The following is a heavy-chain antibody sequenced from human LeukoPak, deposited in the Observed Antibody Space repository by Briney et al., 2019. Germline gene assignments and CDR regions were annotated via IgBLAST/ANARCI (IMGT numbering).Heavy chain of an antibody. CDR2: INHSGST. Sequence: SETLSLTCAVYGGSFSGYYWSWIRQPPGKGLEWIGEINHSGSTNYNPSLKSRVTISVDTSKNQFSLKLSSVTAADTAVYYCARGYDYSGAFDIWGQGTMVTVSS. J-gene: IGHJ3*02. D-gene: IGHD4-11*01. V-gene: IGHV4-34*01. CDR1: GGSFSGYY. CDR3: ARGYDYSGAFDI.